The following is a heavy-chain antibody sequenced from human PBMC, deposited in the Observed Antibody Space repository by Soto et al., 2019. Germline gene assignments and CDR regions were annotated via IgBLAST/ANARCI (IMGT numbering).Heavy chain of an antibody. Sequence: QVQLVESGGGVVQPGRSLRLSCAASGFTFSSYGMHWVRQAPGKGLEWVAVISYDGSNKYYADSVKGRFTISRDNSKNTLYLQMNSLRAEDTAVYYCAKEGYDFWSGYYIDYWGQGNLVTVSS. V-gene: IGHV3-30*18. CDR3: AKEGYDFWSGYYIDY. CDR2: ISYDGSNK. D-gene: IGHD3-3*01. CDR1: GFTFSSYG. J-gene: IGHJ4*02.